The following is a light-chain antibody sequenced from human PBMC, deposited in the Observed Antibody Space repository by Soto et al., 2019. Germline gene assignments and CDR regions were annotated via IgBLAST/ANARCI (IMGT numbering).Light chain of an antibody. CDR1: QSVNIY. CDR2: GAS. J-gene: IGKJ4*01. V-gene: IGKV3D-15*01. Sequence: EIVMTQSPATLSVSPGERATLSCRASQSVNIYLAWYQQKPDQAPRLLIFGASYRATGIPARFSGSGSGTELNLTISSLQSEDFAVYFCQQYDDWLRLTFGGGTKVDIK. CDR3: QQYDDWLRLT.